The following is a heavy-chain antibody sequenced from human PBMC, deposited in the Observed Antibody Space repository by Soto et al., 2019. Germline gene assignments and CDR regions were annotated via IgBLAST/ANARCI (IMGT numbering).Heavy chain of an antibody. Sequence: KVSCKASGYTFTXYYMHWVRQAPGQGLEWMGIINPSGGSTSYAQKFQGRVTMTRDTSTSTAYMELSSLRSEDTAVYYCARRAAAGYNWFDSWGQGTLVTVSS. V-gene: IGHV1-46*01. CDR2: INPSGGST. J-gene: IGHJ5*01. CDR3: ARRAAAGYNWFDS. CDR1: GYTFTXYY. D-gene: IGHD6-13*01.